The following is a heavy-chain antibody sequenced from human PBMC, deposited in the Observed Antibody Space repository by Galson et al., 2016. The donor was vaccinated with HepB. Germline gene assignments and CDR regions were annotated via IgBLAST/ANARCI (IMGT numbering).Heavy chain of an antibody. CDR2: FSHSGSA. J-gene: IGHJ4*02. Sequence: ETLSLTCTVSGVSISTISYYWGWIRQPPGKGLEWIGSFSHSGSASYSPSLKSRVTISVDTSQNRFSLKLTSVTAGDTAVYYCARDERNNCGGDTCYPMWGQGTLVTVSS. V-gene: IGHV4-39*02. D-gene: IGHD2-21*01. CDR3: ARDERNNCGGDTCYPM. CDR1: GVSISTISYY.